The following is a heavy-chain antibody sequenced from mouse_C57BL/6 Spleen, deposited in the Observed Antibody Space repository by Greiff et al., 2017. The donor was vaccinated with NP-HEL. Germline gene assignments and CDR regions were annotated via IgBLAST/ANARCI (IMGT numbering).Heavy chain of an antibody. D-gene: IGHD1-1*01. J-gene: IGHJ1*03. V-gene: IGHV1-78*01. CDR3: ARPNYYGSSHWYFDV. CDR1: GYTFTDHT. CDR2: IYPRDGST. Sequence: VKVEESDAELVKPGASVKISCKVSGYTFTDHTIHWMKQRPEQGLEWIGYIYPRDGSTKYNEKFKGKATLTADKSSSTAYMQLNSLTSEDSAVYFCARPNYYGSSHWYFDVWGTGTTVTVSS.